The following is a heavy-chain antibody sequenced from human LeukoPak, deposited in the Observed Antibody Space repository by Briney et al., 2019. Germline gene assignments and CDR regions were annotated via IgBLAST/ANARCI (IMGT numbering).Heavy chain of an antibody. D-gene: IGHD3-3*01. CDR1: GFTFSSYW. CDR2: ISGSGGST. V-gene: IGHV3-23*01. Sequence: PGGSLRLSCAASGFTFSSYWMSWVRQAPGKGLEWVSAISGSGGSTYYADSVKGRFTISRDNSKNTLYLQMNSLRAEDTAVYYCAKDSGMVITEYFQHWGQGTLVTVSS. J-gene: IGHJ1*01. CDR3: AKDSGMVITEYFQH.